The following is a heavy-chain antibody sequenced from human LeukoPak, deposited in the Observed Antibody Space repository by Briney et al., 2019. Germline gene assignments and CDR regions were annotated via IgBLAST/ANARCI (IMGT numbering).Heavy chain of an antibody. Sequence: GGSLRLSCAASGFTFSRYSMNWVRQAPGKGLEWVSYISSSSSTIYYADSVKGRFTISIDNAKNSLYLQMNSLRAEDTAVYYCVRAVPAAVLGAFDIWGQGSMVTVSS. CDR2: ISSSSSTI. J-gene: IGHJ3*02. CDR1: GFTFSRYS. V-gene: IGHV3-48*04. CDR3: VRAVPAAVLGAFDI. D-gene: IGHD2-2*02.